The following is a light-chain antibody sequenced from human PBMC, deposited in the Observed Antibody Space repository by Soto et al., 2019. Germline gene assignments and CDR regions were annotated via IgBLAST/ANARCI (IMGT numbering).Light chain of an antibody. J-gene: IGKJ4*01. CDR1: QDISNY. Sequence: DIQMTQSPSSLSASVGDRVTITCQASQDISNYLNWYQQKPGKAPKLLIFDASNAETGVPSRFSGSGSGTDFTFTIHSLQPEDAATYYCQQYEDLPLTFGGGTK. CDR2: DAS. V-gene: IGKV1-33*01. CDR3: QQYEDLPLT.